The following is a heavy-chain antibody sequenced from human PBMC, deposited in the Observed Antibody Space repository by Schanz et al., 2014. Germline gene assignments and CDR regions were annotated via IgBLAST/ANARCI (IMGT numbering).Heavy chain of an antibody. CDR3: ARIGGSVFDY. CDR1: GFSVSSYA. V-gene: IGHV3-48*04. J-gene: IGHJ4*02. Sequence: EVQMLQSGGGLVQPGGSLRLSCVISGFSVSSYAMAWIRQPPGRGLEWVSYIGNGGVTIYYADSVKGRFTISRDNSKNSLYLQMNSLRAEDTAVYYCARIGGSVFDYWAQGTLVTVSS. D-gene: IGHD3-10*01. CDR2: IGNGGVTI.